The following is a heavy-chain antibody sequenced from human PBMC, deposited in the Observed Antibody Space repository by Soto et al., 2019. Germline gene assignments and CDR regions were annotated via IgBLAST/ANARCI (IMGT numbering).Heavy chain of an antibody. CDR2: IKGDGSET. CDR3: LRGNSGYGNFDY. D-gene: IGHD5-12*01. Sequence: GGSLRLSCAASGFTVSSYWMHWVRQAPGKGLVWVSRIKGDGSETNYADSVKGRFTISRDNAKNTLYLQLNSLRAEDTAAYYCLRGNSGYGNFDYWGQGTRVTVSS. CDR1: GFTVSSYW. J-gene: IGHJ4*02. V-gene: IGHV3-74*01.